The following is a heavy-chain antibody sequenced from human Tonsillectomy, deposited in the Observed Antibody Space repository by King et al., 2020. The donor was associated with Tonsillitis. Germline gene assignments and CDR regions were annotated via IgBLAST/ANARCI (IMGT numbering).Heavy chain of an antibody. CDR2: ISWNSDTI. D-gene: IGHD1-26*01. V-gene: IGHV3-9*01. J-gene: IGHJ4*02. CDR1: GFTFDDYA. Sequence: VQLVESGGGLEQPGRSLRLSCAASGFTFDDYAMHWVRQAPGKGLEWVSGISWNSDTIAYADSVKGRFTISRDNAKRSLYLQIHSLRAEDTALYYCAKGGGEPLDTYFVDYWGQGTLAT. CDR3: AKGGGEPLDTYFVDY.